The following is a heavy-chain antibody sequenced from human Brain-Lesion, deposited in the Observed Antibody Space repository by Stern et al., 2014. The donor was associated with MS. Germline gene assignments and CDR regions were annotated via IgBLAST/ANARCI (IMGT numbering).Heavy chain of an antibody. Sequence: EMQLVESGGGLVQPGGSLRLSCTASGFTFNSYWMRWVRQAPGKGLEWVANIKDDGSEKYYVEAGKGRFTVSRDNAKNSMYLQMNSLRVDDTATYYCARIGYSSSWYSPVGFFQHWGQGTLVTVSS. D-gene: IGHD6-13*01. CDR2: IKDDGSEK. V-gene: IGHV3-7*01. CDR3: ARIGYSSSWYSPVGFFQH. J-gene: IGHJ1*01. CDR1: GFTFNSYW.